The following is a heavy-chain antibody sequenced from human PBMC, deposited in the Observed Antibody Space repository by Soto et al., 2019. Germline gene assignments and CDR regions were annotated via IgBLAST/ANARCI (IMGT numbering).Heavy chain of an antibody. CDR1: GFTVSSYA. V-gene: IGHV3-23*01. CDR3: AKGLRRLHLGEVPT. D-gene: IGHD3-16*01. CDR2: INNSGGST. Sequence: EVQLLESGGGLVQPGGSLRLSCAASGFTVSSYAMSWVRQAPGKGLEWVSAINNSGGSTFYAGSVKGRFTISRDNAKNTLYLQMNSLRAEDTAVYYCAKGLRRLHLGEVPTWGQGTLVTVSS. J-gene: IGHJ4*02.